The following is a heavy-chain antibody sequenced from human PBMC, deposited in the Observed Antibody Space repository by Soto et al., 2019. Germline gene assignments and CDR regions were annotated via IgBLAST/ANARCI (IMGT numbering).Heavy chain of an antibody. CDR3: TRRLPRIVLVRGPVDV. J-gene: IGHJ6*04. Sequence: EVQLVESGGGLVKPGGSLRLSCAASGFSFNNYDMNWVRQAPGKGLEWVSYISTASSYIYYAESVKGRFTISRDNAKNSLSLKMDSRRAEDTARYYCTRRLPRIVLVRGPVDVWGKGTMVTVSS. CDR1: GFSFNNYD. D-gene: IGHD2-8*02. V-gene: IGHV3-21*03. CDR2: ISTASSYI.